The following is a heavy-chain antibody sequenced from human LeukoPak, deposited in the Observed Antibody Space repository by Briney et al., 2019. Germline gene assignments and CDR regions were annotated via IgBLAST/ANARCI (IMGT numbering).Heavy chain of an antibody. CDR1: GGSISSYH. CDR3: ARQYCSSTSCYGGIWDY. V-gene: IGHV4-4*07. CDR2: IYASGST. J-gene: IGHJ4*02. Sequence: SETLSLTCTVSGGSISSYHWSWIRQPAGKGLEWIGRIYASGSTNYNPSLKSRVTMSVDTSKNQFSLKLSSVTAADTAVYYCARQYCSSTSCYGGIWDYWGQGTLVTVSS. D-gene: IGHD2-2*01.